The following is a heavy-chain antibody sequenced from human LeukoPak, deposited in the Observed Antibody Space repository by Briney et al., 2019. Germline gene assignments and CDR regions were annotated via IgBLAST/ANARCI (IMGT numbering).Heavy chain of an antibody. CDR1: GFTFSSYE. D-gene: IGHD7-27*01. CDR2: ISSSGSPI. V-gene: IGHV3-48*03. J-gene: IGHJ4*02. CDR3: ARHHTGGFDY. Sequence: PGGSLRLSCAASGFTFSSYEMNWVRQAPGKGLGWVSFISSSGSPIYYADSVKGRFTISRDNAKNSLFLQMTSLRAEDTAVYYCARHHTGGFDYWGQGTLVTVSS.